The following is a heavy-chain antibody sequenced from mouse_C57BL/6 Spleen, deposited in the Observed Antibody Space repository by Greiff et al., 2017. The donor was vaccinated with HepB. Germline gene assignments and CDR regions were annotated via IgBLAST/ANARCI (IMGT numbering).Heavy chain of an antibody. CDR2: ISGGGGNT. D-gene: IGHD1-1*01. Sequence: EVKLVESGGGLVKPGGSLKLSCAASGFTFSSYTMSWVRQTPEKRLEWVATISGGGGNTYYPDSVKGRFTISRDNAKNTLYLQMSSLRSEDTALYYCARLITTVAFDYWGQGTTLTVSS. CDR1: GFTFSSYT. CDR3: ARLITTVAFDY. V-gene: IGHV5-9*01. J-gene: IGHJ2*01.